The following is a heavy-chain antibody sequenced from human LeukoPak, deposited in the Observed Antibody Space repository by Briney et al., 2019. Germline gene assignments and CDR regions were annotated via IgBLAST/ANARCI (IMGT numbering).Heavy chain of an antibody. CDR2: IIPILGIA. V-gene: IGHV1-69*04. D-gene: IGHD3-22*01. J-gene: IGHJ6*02. CDR1: GGTFSSYA. CDR3: ARARQGSGSSYYYGMDV. Sequence: SVKVSCKASGGTFSSYAISWVRQAPGQGLEWMGRIIPILGIANYAQKFQGRVTITADESTSTAYMELSSLRSEDTAVYYCARARQGSGSSYYYGMDVWGQGTTVTVSS.